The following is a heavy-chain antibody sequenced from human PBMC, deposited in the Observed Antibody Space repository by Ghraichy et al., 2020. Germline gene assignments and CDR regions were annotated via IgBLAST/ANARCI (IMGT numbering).Heavy chain of an antibody. CDR2: IKSHDYGGTT. CDR3: TRGARSNVGH. Sequence: GGSLRLSCSASGFNFGDYAMSWVRQAAGMGLEWVGSIKSHDYGGTTEDAASGKGRFTISRDDSKSILYLQMNRLKTEDTAVYYCTRGARSNVGHWCPVTLGTVCS. J-gene: IGHJ4*01. CDR1: GFNFGDYA. D-gene: IGHD4-11*01. V-gene: IGHV3-49*04.